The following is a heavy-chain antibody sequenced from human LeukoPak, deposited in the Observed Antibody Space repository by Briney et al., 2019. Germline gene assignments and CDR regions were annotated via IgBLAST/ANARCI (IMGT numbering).Heavy chain of an antibody. CDR3: ARGRIAARNWFDP. CDR2: INHSGST. CDR1: GGSFSGYY. J-gene: IGHJ5*02. V-gene: IGHV4-34*01. Sequence: SETLSLTCAVYGGSFSGYYWSWIRQPPAKGLEWIGEINHSGSTNYNPSLKSRVTISVDTSKNQFSLKLSSVTAADTAVYYCARGRIAARNWFDPWGQGTLVTVSS. D-gene: IGHD6-6*01.